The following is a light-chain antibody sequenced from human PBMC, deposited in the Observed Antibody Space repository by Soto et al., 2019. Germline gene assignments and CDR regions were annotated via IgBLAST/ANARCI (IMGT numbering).Light chain of an antibody. CDR2: TAS. Sequence: AIQMTQSPSSLSASVGDRVTITCRASQGIRNDLAWYQRKPGKAPKLLIYTASSLQNRVPPRFSGSGSDTVFTLTIDSLQPEDFATYYCLQDFSFPLTFGGGTKVDIK. V-gene: IGKV1-6*01. J-gene: IGKJ4*01. CDR1: QGIRND. CDR3: LQDFSFPLT.